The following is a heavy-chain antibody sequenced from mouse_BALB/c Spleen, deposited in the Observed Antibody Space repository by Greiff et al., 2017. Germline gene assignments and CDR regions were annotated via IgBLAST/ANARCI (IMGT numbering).Heavy chain of an antibody. Sequence: QVQLKESGPGLVAPSQSLSITCTVSGFSLTSDGVHWVRQPPGKGLEWLGVIWAGGSTNYNSAPMSRLSISKDNSTSQVFLRMNSLQTDDTAMYYCARVDGSSYGFAYWGQGTLVTVSA. CDR3: ARVDGSSYGFAY. V-gene: IGHV2-9*02. CDR2: IWAGGST. D-gene: IGHD1-1*01. CDR1: GFSLTSDG. J-gene: IGHJ3*01.